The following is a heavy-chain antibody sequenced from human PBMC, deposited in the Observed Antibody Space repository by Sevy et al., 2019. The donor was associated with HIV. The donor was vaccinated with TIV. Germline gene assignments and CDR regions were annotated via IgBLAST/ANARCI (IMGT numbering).Heavy chain of an antibody. Sequence: GGSLRLSCAVSGFTFSNHWMTWVRQAPGKGLEWVANIKKDGTDKFYVDSVMGRFSISRDNAKDILYLQMNSLRVEDTAVYYCARDRRVEYGGSDYWGQGTLVTVSS. J-gene: IGHJ4*02. CDR3: ARDRRVEYGGSDY. D-gene: IGHD3-10*01. CDR1: GFTFSNHW. CDR2: IKKDGTDK. V-gene: IGHV3-7*03.